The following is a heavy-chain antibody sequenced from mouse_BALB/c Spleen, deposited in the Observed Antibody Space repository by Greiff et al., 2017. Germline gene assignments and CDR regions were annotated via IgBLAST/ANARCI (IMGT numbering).Heavy chain of an antibody. J-gene: IGHJ2*01. CDR1: GYAFTNYL. Sequence: VQLKQSGAELVRPGTSVKVSCKASGYAFTNYLIEWVKQRPGQGLEWIGVINPGSGGTNYNEKFKGKATLTADKSSSTAYMQLSSLTSDDSAVYFCARDGYSYYFDDWGQGTTLTVSS. CDR3: ARDGYSYYFDD. V-gene: IGHV1-54*01. D-gene: IGHD2-3*01. CDR2: INPGSGGT.